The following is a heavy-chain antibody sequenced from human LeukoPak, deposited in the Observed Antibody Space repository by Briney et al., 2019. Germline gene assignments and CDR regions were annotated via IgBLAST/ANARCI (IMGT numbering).Heavy chain of an antibody. CDR1: GFTFSSYS. J-gene: IGHJ2*01. D-gene: IGHD4-11*01. Sequence: GGSLRLSCAASGFTFSSYSMIWVRQAPGKGLEWVSYISGSSSSIYYADSVKGRFTISRDNAKNSLYLQMNSLRDEDTAVYYCARVPSHSDYDYWYFDLWGRGTLVTVSS. CDR2: ISGSSSSI. CDR3: ARVPSHSDYDYWYFDL. V-gene: IGHV3-48*02.